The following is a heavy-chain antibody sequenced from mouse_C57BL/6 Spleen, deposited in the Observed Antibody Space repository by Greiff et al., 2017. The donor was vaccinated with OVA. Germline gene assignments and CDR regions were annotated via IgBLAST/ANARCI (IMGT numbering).Heavy chain of an antibody. D-gene: IGHD2-1*01. CDR2: IDPSDSYT. V-gene: IGHV1-59*01. CDR3: AREGEKIYSHAWFAY. Sequence: QVQLQQSGAELVRPGTSVKLSCKASGYTFTSYWMHWVKQRPGQGLEWIGVIDPSDSYTNYNQKFKGKATLTVDTSSSTAYMQLSSLTSEDSAVYYCAREGEKIYSHAWFAYWGQGTLVTVSA. J-gene: IGHJ3*01. CDR1: GYTFTSYW.